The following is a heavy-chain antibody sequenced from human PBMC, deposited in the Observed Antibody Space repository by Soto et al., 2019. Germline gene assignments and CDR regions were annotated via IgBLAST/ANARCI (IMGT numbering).Heavy chain of an antibody. J-gene: IGHJ3*02. CDR2: IYPGDSDL. D-gene: IGHD6-19*01. V-gene: IGHV5-51*01. CDR1: EYSFTTYW. Sequence: PGESLKISCQGTEYSFTTYWIGWVRQMPGKGLEWMGIIYPGDSDLRYSPSLQGQVTISADKSISTAYLQWSSLKASDTAMYYCARRAVDDAFDIWGQGTMVTVSS. CDR3: ARRAVDDAFDI.